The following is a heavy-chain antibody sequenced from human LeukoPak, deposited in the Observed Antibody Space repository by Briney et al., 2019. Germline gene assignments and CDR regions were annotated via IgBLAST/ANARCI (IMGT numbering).Heavy chain of an antibody. CDR2: IIPILGIA. CDR3: ARGSGYYYFPYYFDY. J-gene: IGHJ4*02. CDR1: GGTFISYA. V-gene: IGHV1-69*04. D-gene: IGHD3-22*01. Sequence: GASVKVSCKASGGTFISYAISWVRQAPGQGLEWMGRIIPILGIANYAQKFRGRVTITADKSTSTAYMELSSLRSEDTAVYYCARGSGYYYFPYYFDYWGQGTLVTVSS.